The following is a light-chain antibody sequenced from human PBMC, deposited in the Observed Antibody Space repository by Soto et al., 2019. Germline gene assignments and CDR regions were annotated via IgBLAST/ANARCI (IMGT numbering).Light chain of an antibody. CDR2: GAS. J-gene: IGKJ1*01. CDR1: QSVSNNY. Sequence: EIVLTQSPGTLSLSPGERATLSCRASQSVSNNYLARYQRKPGQAPRLLIYGASSRATGIPGKFSGSGSGTDFTLTITRLEPVDFDVYYCQQYGSSPPRFGQGTKVEIK. V-gene: IGKV3-20*01. CDR3: QQYGSSPPR.